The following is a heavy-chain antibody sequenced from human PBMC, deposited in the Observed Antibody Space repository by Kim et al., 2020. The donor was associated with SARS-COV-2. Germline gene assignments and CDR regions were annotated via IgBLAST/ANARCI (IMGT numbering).Heavy chain of an antibody. V-gene: IGHV5-51*01. CDR3: ARLNGDYDPFDY. D-gene: IGHD4-17*01. J-gene: IGHJ4*02. Sequence: RYSPSFQGQVTISVDESISTAYLHWSSLKASDTAMYYCARLNGDYDPFDYWGQGTLVTVSS.